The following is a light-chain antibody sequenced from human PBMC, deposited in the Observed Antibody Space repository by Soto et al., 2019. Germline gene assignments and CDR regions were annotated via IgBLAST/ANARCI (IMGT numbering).Light chain of an antibody. J-gene: IGLJ1*01. CDR3: SSYAGSSNV. CDR2: EVN. Sequence: QSVLTQPPSASSTPGQTVTISCSGSTSNIGTFYVYWYQHLPGTAPKLMIYEVNKRPSGVPDRFSGSKSGNTASLTVSGLQAEDEADYYCSSYAGSSNVFGTGTQLTVL. V-gene: IGLV2-8*01. CDR1: TSNIGTFY.